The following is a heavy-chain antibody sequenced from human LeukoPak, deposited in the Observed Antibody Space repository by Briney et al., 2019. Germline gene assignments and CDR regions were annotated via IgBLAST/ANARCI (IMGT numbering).Heavy chain of an antibody. CDR3: AELGITMIGGV. D-gene: IGHD3-10*02. Sequence: PGGSLRLSCAASGFTFSTYEMNWVRQAPGKGLEWVSYITSSGSTIYYADSVKGRFTISRDNAKNSLYLQMNSLRAEDTAVYYCAELGITMIGGVWGKGTTVTISS. V-gene: IGHV3-48*03. J-gene: IGHJ6*04. CDR1: GFTFSTYE. CDR2: ITSSGSTI.